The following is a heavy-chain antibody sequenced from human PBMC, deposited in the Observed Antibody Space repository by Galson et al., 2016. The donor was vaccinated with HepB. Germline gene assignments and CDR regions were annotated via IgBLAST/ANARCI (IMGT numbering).Heavy chain of an antibody. V-gene: IGHV3-23*01. Sequence: SLRLSCAASGFTFRNYGMTRVRKAPGKGLEVVSSISRSGDSTDYADSVKGRFTISRDNSKNTLSLQMNSLTADDTAIYYCVQGSTAPAVWGKGTTVTVSS. CDR3: VQGSTAPAV. CDR1: GFTFRNYG. J-gene: IGHJ6*04. CDR2: ISRSGDST. D-gene: IGHD2-2*01.